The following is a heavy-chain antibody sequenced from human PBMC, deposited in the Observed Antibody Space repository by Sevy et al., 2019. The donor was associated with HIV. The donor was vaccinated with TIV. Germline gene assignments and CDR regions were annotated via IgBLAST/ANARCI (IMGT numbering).Heavy chain of an antibody. J-gene: IGHJ4*02. CDR2: ITDGGGDT. CDR3: AKGSAASRPYYFDY. CDR1: GLSFSNYA. V-gene: IGHV3-23*01. Sequence: GGSLRLSCAASGLSFSNYAMGWLRQTPGKGLEWFSAITDGGGDTYHADSVKGRFTISRDNSKNVLFLQMNSLRADDTALYYCAKGSAASRPYYFDYWGQRTLVTVSS. D-gene: IGHD2-2*01.